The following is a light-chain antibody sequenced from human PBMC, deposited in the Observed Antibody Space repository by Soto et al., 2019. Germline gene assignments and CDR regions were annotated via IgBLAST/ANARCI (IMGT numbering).Light chain of an antibody. CDR1: QSISSY. V-gene: IGKV1-39*01. Sequence: IQMTQSPSSLSASVGDRVTITCRASQSISSYLNWYQQKHETAPHLLIYAASDFQSRLPSRFGGSGSGTDFTPTISSLQVEYFATYYCQKSFSTRRTSGHGTTGDIK. J-gene: IGKJ1*01. CDR3: QKSFSTRRT. CDR2: AAS.